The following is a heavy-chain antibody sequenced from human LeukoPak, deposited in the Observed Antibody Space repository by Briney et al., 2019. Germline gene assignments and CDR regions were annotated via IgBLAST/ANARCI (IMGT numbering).Heavy chain of an antibody. D-gene: IGHD1-1*01. J-gene: IGHJ4*02. V-gene: IGHV4-4*01. Sequence: KPGGSLRLSCATSGFTFGDYWMHWVRQPPGKGLEWIGEISHNGNTNYSPSLESRVTVSVDKSKNHFSLNLSSVTAADTAVYFCARVTGTTPFDYWGQGTLVTVSS. CDR2: ISHNGNT. CDR1: GFTFGDYW. CDR3: ARVTGTTPFDY.